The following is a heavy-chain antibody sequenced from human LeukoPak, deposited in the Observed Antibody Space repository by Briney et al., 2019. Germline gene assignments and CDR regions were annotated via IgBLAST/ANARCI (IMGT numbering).Heavy chain of an antibody. CDR1: GFTFISYS. CDR2: ISSSSSYI. J-gene: IGHJ4*02. Sequence: PGGSLRLSCAASGFTFISYSMNWVRQALAKGLEWVSSISSSSSYIYYADSVKGRFTISRDNAKNTLYLQMNSLRAEDTAVYYCARCESVWGGDCFDYWGQGTLVTVSS. D-gene: IGHD2-21*02. V-gene: IGHV3-21*01. CDR3: ARCESVWGGDCFDY.